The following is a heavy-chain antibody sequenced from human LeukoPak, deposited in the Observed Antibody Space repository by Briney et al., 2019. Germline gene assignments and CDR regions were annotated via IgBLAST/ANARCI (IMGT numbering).Heavy chain of an antibody. D-gene: IGHD3-3*01. Sequence: SETLSLTCTVSGYSISSGYYWSWIRQPPGKGLEWIGYIYYSGSTNYNPSLKSRVTISVDTSKNQFSLKLSSVTAADTAVYYCARGPGYDFWSGYWGSLDYWGQGTLVTVSS. V-gene: IGHV4-61*01. CDR2: IYYSGST. CDR3: ARGPGYDFWSGYWGSLDY. J-gene: IGHJ4*02. CDR1: GYSISSGYY.